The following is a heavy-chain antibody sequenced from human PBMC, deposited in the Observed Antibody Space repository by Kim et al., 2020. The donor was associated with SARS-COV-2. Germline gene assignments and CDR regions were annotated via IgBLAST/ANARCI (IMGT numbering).Heavy chain of an antibody. CDR2: INPANGIT. Sequence: ASVKVSCKASGYFFTNHPLHWVRQAPGQRLEWMGWINPANGITKYSQHFQDRVTFNSDSSANTAYMELRGLTSEDSALYYCARAYAAGTYYLDSWGQGT. J-gene: IGHJ4*02. V-gene: IGHV1-3*01. CDR1: GYFFTNHP. CDR3: ARAYAAGTYYLDS. D-gene: IGHD6-13*01.